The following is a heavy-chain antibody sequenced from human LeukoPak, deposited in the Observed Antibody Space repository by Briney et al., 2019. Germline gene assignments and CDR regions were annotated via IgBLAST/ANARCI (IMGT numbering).Heavy chain of an antibody. CDR3: AREPRPPIVDVAFDI. J-gene: IGHJ3*02. CDR1: GFTFSSYG. D-gene: IGHD3-3*01. CDR2: ISYDGSNK. Sequence: GGSLRLSCAASGFTFSSYGMHWVRQAPGKGLEWVAVISYDGSNKYYADSVKGRFTISRDNSKNTLYLQMNSLRAEDTAVYYCAREPRPPIVDVAFDIWGQGTMVTVSS. V-gene: IGHV3-30*03.